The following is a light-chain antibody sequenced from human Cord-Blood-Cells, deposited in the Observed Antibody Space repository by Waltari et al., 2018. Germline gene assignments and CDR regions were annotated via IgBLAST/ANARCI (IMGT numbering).Light chain of an antibody. CDR3: AAWDDSLSGRV. CDR1: SSNIGSNY. CDR2: RNN. J-gene: IGLJ3*02. Sequence: QSVLTQPPSASGTPGQRVTISCSGSSSNIGSNYVYWYQQLPGTAPKLLIYRNNQRPSGAPDRVSGSESGTSASLAISGLRSEDEADYYCAAWDDSLSGRVFGGGTKLTVL. V-gene: IGLV1-47*01.